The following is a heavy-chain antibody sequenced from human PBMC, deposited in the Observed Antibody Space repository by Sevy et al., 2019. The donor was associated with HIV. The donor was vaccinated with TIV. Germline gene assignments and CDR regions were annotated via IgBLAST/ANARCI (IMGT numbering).Heavy chain of an antibody. Sequence: ASVKVSCKASGFTFTSSAVQWVRQARGQRLEWIGWIVVGSGNTNYAQKFQVRVTITRDMSTSTAYMELSSLRSEDSAVYYCAADPLCDYDYYYYGMDVWGEGTTVSVSS. CDR2: IVVGSGNT. CDR3: AADPLCDYDYYYYGMDV. D-gene: IGHD4-17*01. J-gene: IGHJ6*04. CDR1: GFTFTSSA. V-gene: IGHV1-58*01.